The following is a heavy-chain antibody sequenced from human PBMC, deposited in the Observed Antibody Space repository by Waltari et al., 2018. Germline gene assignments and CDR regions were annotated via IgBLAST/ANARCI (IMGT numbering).Heavy chain of an antibody. J-gene: IGHJ4*02. V-gene: IGHV3-49*03. CDR2: IRSKANGETT. D-gene: IGHD2-21*02. CDR1: GFTFGDYG. CDR3: TRASSNIVVVTRHFDY. Sequence: EVQLVESGGGLVQPGRSLRLSCTASGFTFGDYGLNWFRKAPGKGLEWVGFIRSKANGETTDYAASVKGRFSISRDDSKSIAYLQMNSLKVEDTAVYYCTRASSNIVVVTRHFDYWGQGTLVTVSS.